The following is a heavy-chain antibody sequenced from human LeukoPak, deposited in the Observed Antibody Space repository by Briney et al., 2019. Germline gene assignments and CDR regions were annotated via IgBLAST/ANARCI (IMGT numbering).Heavy chain of an antibody. CDR3: ARGNEDIVATTNDY. J-gene: IGHJ4*02. V-gene: IGHV4-31*03. CDR2: IYYSGGT. CDR1: GGSISSGGYY. D-gene: IGHD5-12*01. Sequence: SETLSLTCTVSGGSISSGGYYWNWIRQHPGKGLEWIGYIYYSGGTYYNPSLKSRVTISVDTSKNQLSLKLSSVTAADTAVYYCARGNEDIVATTNDYWGQGTLVTVSS.